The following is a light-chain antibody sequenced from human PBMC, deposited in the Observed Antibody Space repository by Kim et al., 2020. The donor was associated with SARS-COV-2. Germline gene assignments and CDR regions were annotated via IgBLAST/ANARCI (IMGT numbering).Light chain of an antibody. J-gene: IGLJ3*02. CDR2: HVS. CDR1: SSDVGGYNY. Sequence: SELTQPASVSGSPGQSITISCTGTSSDVGGYNYVSWYQQHPGKAPKLMIYHVSQRPSGVSNRFSGSKSANTASLTISGLQAEDEADYYCSSYTSSSTWVFGGGTQLTVL. V-gene: IGLV2-14*03. CDR3: SSYTSSSTWV.